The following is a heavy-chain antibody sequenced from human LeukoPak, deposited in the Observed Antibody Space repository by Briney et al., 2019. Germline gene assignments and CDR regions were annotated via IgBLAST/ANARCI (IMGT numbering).Heavy chain of an antibody. D-gene: IGHD1-14*01. CDR1: GGSISSYY. Sequence: PSETLSLTCTVSGGSISSYYWSWIRRSPGKGLEWIGCIYYSGSTNYNPSLKSRVIMSVDTSKNQLSLKLSSVTAADTAVYYCAGEGYLTRTGFDYWGQGTLVTVSS. J-gene: IGHJ4*02. V-gene: IGHV4-59*01. CDR3: AGEGYLTRTGFDY. CDR2: IYYSGST.